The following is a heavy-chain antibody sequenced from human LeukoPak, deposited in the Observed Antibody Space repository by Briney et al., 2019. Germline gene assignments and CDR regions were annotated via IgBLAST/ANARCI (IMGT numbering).Heavy chain of an antibody. V-gene: IGHV1-18*01. Sequence: ASVTVSCKASGYTFTSYGISWVRQAPGQGLEWMGWISAYNGNTNYAQKLQGRVTMTTDTSTSTAYMELRSLRSDDTAVYYCARVLGVRGTSGRSWFDPWGQGTLVTVSS. D-gene: IGHD3-10*01. J-gene: IGHJ5*02. CDR3: ARVLGVRGTSGRSWFDP. CDR1: GYTFTSYG. CDR2: ISAYNGNT.